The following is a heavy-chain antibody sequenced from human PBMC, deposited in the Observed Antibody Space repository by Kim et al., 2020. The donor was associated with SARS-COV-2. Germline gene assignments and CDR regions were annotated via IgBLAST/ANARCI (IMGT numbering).Heavy chain of an antibody. CDR2: ISAYNGNT. J-gene: IGHJ3*02. CDR1: GYTFTSYG. Sequence: ASVKVSCKASGYTFTSYGISWVRQAPGQGLEWMGWISAYNGNTNYAQKLQGRVTMTTDTSTSTAYMELRSLRSDDTAVYYCARVRSGSHADAFDIWGQGTMVTVSS. D-gene: IGHD1-26*01. CDR3: ARVRSGSHADAFDI. V-gene: IGHV1-18*01.